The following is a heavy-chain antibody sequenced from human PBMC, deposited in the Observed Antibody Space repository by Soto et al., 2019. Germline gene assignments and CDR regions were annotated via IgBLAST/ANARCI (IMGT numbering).Heavy chain of an antibody. V-gene: IGHV3-53*01. D-gene: IGHD1-26*01. CDR1: GFTDSTKY. J-gene: IGHJ4*02. Sequence: EVQLVESGGGLIQPGGSLRLSCAASGFTDSTKYMSWVRQAPGKGLDWVSGIYSGGSTSYADSVKGRFTISRDNSKNTLYLQMNSLRAEDTAVYYCAIFYSGYYFDYWGQGTLVTVSS. CDR3: AIFYSGYYFDY. CDR2: IYSGGST.